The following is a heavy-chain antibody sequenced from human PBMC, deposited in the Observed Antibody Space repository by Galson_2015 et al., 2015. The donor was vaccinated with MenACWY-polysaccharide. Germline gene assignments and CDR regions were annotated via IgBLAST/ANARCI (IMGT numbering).Heavy chain of an antibody. CDR2: INANGDSA. CDR3: FLVGTGGRVY. D-gene: IGHD1-26*01. J-gene: IGHJ4*02. CDR1: GFTFSSYS. Sequence: SLRLSCAASGFTFSSYSMNWVRQAPGKGLEWVSSINANGDSAHCADSVTGRFFTSRDKSMNTLFLQMNGLTTEDTAVYYCFLVGTGGRVYRGRGVLVTVPS. V-gene: IGHV3-23*01.